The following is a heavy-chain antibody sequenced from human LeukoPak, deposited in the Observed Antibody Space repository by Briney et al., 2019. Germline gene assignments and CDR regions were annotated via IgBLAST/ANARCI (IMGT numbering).Heavy chain of an antibody. J-gene: IGHJ4*02. CDR2: ISAYNGNT. CDR1: GYTFTSYG. D-gene: IGHD3-10*01. Sequence: ASVKVSCKASGYTFTSYGISWVRQAPGQGLEWMGWISAYNGNTNYAQKLQGRVTMTTDTSTSTAHMELSSLRSEDTAVYYCARSETYYYGSGSRWYFDYWGQGTLVTVSS. CDR3: ARSETYYYGSGSRWYFDY. V-gene: IGHV1-18*01.